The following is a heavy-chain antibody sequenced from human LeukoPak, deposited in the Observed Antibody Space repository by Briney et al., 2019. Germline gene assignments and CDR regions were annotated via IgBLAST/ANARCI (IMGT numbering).Heavy chain of an antibody. D-gene: IGHD2-2*01. CDR3: ARGTRNAFDS. J-gene: IGHJ4*02. CDR2: TYYRSKWFN. CDR1: GDGVSTNNAAA. V-gene: IGHV6-1*01. Sequence: SQTLSLTCAISGDGVSTNNAAAWNWFRQSPSRGLEWLRRTYYRSKWFNEYAVSVNTRIIINSDTSKNQFSLQLNSVTPEDTAVYYCARGTRNAFDSWGQGTLVTVSS.